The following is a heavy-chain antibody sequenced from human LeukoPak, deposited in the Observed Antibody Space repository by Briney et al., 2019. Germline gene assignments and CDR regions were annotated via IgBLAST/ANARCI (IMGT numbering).Heavy chain of an antibody. J-gene: IGHJ4*02. Sequence: GESLKISCKGSGYGFTSYWIGWVRQMPGKGLECMGIIYPGDSDTRYSPSFQGQVTISAGKSLNTAYLQWNSLEASDTAMYYCARTTVSTTYFGYWGQGSLVTVSS. CDR1: GYGFTSYW. D-gene: IGHD4-17*01. CDR2: IYPGDSDT. CDR3: ARTTVSTTYFGY. V-gene: IGHV5-51*01.